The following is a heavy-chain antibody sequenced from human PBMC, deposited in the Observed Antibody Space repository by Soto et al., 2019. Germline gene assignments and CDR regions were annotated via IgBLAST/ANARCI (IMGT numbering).Heavy chain of an antibody. CDR2: ISPKTGET. CDR1: GYTFTGPY. Sequence: AASVKVSCKASGYTFTGPYIQWVRQAPGQGLEWMGWISPKTGETKYAQKFQGWVTISRDTSINTTYMEVNRLKSNDSAVYYCARTRIQLWTPDYWG. CDR3: ARTRIQLWTPDY. D-gene: IGHD5-18*01. J-gene: IGHJ4*01. V-gene: IGHV1-2*04.